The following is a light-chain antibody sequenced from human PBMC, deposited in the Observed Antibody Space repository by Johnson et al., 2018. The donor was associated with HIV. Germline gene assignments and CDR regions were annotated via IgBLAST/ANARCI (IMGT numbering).Light chain of an antibody. J-gene: IGLJ1*01. CDR2: ENN. Sequence: QSVLTQPPSVSAAPGQKVTISCSGSSSNIGNNYVSWYRQLPGTAPKLLIYENNKRPSGIPDRFSASKSGTSATLGITGLQTGDEADYFCGTWDSSLSTGVFGTGTEVTVL. CDR1: SSNIGNNY. V-gene: IGLV1-51*02. CDR3: GTWDSSLSTGV.